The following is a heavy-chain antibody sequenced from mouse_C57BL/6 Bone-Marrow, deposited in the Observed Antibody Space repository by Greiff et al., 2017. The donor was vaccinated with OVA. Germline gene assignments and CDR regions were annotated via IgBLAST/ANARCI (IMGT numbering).Heavy chain of an antibody. CDR1: GYSFTSYY. J-gene: IGHJ2*01. Sequence: QVQLQQSGPELVKPGASVKISCKASGYSFTSYYINWVKQRPGQGLEWIGWIYPGSGNTKYNEKFKGKATLTADTSSSTAYMQLSSLTSEDSAVYDCASIGQRYCFDNWGQGTTLTVSS. D-gene: IGHD3-3*01. V-gene: IGHV1-66*01. CDR3: ASIGQRYCFDN. CDR2: IYPGSGNT.